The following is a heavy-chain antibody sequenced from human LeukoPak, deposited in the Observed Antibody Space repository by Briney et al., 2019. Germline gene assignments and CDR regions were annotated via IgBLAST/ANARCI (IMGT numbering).Heavy chain of an antibody. CDR1: GMAFTGYY. J-gene: IGHJ4*02. V-gene: IGHV4-34*01. D-gene: IGHD5-12*01. CDR2: MNHRGNS. Sequence: PSETLSLTCAVHGMAFTGYYWSWIRQPPGKGLEWIGEMNHRGNSYFNPSFKSRVTISLDTSRKQFSLNLTSVTAADTAFYFCARGSGSYIGAADYWGQGTLVTVSS. CDR3: ARGSGSYIGAADY.